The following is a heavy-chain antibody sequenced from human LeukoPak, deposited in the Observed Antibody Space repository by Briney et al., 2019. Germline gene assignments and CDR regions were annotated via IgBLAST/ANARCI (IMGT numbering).Heavy chain of an antibody. D-gene: IGHD2/OR15-2a*01. CDR2: IIPIFGTA. J-gene: IGHJ6*03. CDR3: ASLSMSPDYYYYYMDV. CDR1: GGTFSSYA. V-gene: IGHV1-69*05. Sequence: SVTVSCKASGGTFSSYAISWVRQAPGQGLEWMGGIIPIFGTANYAQKFQGRVTITTDESTSTAYMELSSLRSEDTAVYYCASLSMSPDYYYYYMDVWGKGTTVTVSS.